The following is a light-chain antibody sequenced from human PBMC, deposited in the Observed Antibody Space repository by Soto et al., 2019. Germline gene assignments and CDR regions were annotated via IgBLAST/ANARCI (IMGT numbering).Light chain of an antibody. CDR2: GAS. CDR3: QQYGSSPLT. J-gene: IGKJ4*01. Sequence: EIVLTQSPGTLSLSPGERATLSCRASQSVSSSYLAWYQQKPGQAPRLLIYGASSRATGIPDRFSGSGSGTDCTLTISRLEPEDFAVYYCQQYGSSPLTFGGGANVEIK. CDR1: QSVSSSY. V-gene: IGKV3-20*01.